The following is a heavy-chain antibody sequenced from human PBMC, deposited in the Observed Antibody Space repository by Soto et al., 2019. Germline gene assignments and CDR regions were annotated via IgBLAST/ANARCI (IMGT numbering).Heavy chain of an antibody. D-gene: IGHD3-22*01. V-gene: IGHV1-69*12. CDR2: IIPIFGTA. CDR1: GGTFSSYA. CDR3: ARDRNGITSGYYYYYYGMDV. Sequence: QVQLVQSGAEVKKPGSSVKVSCKASGGTFSSYAISWVRQAPGQGLEWMGGIIPIFGTANYAQKFQGRVTITADESTSTAYMELSSLRSEDTAVYYCARDRNGITSGYYYYYYGMDVWGQGTTVTVSS. J-gene: IGHJ6*02.